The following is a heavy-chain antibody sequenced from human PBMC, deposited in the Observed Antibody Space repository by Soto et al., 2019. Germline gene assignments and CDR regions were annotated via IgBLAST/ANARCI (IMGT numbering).Heavy chain of an antibody. Sequence: EVQLVESGGGLVQPGGSLRLSCAASGFTFSGYSMHWVRQAPGKGLEYVSAINGNGDSTYYVNSVKGRFTISRDNSKNTLYLQMRGLRADDMAVYFCVRVGSGYDFWGQGTLVTVSS. CDR3: VRVGSGYDF. CDR1: GFTFSGYS. D-gene: IGHD1-26*01. V-gene: IGHV3-64*01. CDR2: INGNGDST. J-gene: IGHJ4*02.